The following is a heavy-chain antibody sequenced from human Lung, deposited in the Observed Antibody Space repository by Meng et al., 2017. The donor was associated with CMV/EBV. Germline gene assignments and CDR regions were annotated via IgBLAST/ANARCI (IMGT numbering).Heavy chain of an antibody. CDR1: GSSIISYY. Sequence: QSQLQGLGSGRVQPSRTISLPCICSGSSIISYYWSCSRQPAGKGLEWIGRIYTSGSTNYTPSLKSRVTMSVDTSKNQFSLKLSSVTAADTAVYYCARDADIVVVPAAWDVWGKGTTVTVSS. V-gene: IGHV4-4*07. CDR2: IYTSGST. J-gene: IGHJ6*04. CDR3: ARDADIVVVPAAWDV. D-gene: IGHD2-2*01.